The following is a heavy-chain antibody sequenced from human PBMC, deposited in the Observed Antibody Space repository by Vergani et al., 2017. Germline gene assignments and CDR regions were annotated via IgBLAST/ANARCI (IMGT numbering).Heavy chain of an antibody. J-gene: IGHJ4*02. CDR2: ISYDGTEK. V-gene: IGHV3-30-3*01. D-gene: IGHD2-15*01. Sequence: QVKLEESGGGVVQPGRSLRLSCAASGFSFGNYAMHWVRQAPGKGLEWVGVISYDGTEKKYADSVNGRFTISRDNSKKMMSLQKNSLRVEDTAVYYCARGGKGIIMVVPSTHLWGQGTQVSVS. CDR3: ARGGKGIIMVVPSTHL. CDR1: GFSFGNYA.